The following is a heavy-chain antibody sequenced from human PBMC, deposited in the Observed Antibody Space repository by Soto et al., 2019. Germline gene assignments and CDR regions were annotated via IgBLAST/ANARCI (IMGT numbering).Heavy chain of an antibody. J-gene: IGHJ6*02. CDR2: IKSNTDGGTT. V-gene: IGHV3-15*05. Sequence: XESLRLSCAASVFPFSNAWMSWVRQAPGKGLGWVGRIKSNTDGGTTDYAAPVKGGFTISRDDSKNTLYLQMNSLKTEDTAVYYCTASPYLHYYDSSGYYYAARYGMDVWGQGTTVTVSS. CDR3: TASPYLHYYDSSGYYYAARYGMDV. CDR1: VFPFSNAW. D-gene: IGHD3-22*01.